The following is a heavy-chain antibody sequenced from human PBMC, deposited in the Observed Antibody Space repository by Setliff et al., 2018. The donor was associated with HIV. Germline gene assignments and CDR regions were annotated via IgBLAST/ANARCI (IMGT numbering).Heavy chain of an antibody. CDR2: VSNGGDT. Sequence: KPSETLSLTCAVSGGSTNNYYLTWIRQPPGKGLEWIGSVSNGGDTNYNPSLKSRVSLSLDTSKTQFSLKLTSVTAADTAVYYCARCSSSSKYHYYYMDVWGKGTTVTVSS. J-gene: IGHJ6*03. CDR1: GGSTNNYY. D-gene: IGHD6-6*01. CDR3: ARCSSSSKYHYYYMDV. V-gene: IGHV4-59*01.